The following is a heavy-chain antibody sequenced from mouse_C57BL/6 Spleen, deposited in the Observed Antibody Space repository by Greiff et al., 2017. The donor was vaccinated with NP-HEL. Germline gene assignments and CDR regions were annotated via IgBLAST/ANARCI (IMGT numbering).Heavy chain of an antibody. CDR1: GFNIKDYY. CDR3: ARRSDYYGSSYYYFDY. Sequence: EVQLQQSGAELVKPGASVKLSCTASGFNIKDYYMHWVKQRTEQGLEWIGRIDPEDGETKYAPKFKGKATITADTSSNTAYLQLSSLTSEDTAVYYCARRSDYYGSSYYYFDYWGQGTTLTVSS. V-gene: IGHV14-2*01. D-gene: IGHD1-1*01. CDR2: IDPEDGET. J-gene: IGHJ2*01.